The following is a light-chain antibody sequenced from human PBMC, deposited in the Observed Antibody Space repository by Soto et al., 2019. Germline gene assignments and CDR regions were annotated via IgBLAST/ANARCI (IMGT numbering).Light chain of an antibody. CDR3: QKYDNAPLT. J-gene: IGKJ4*01. CDR2: AAY. Sequence: DIQMTQAPSSLSASVGDRVTITCRARQDISTYLAWYQQKPGKVPKLLISAAYTLQSGVPPRFSGSGSGKDFTITISSLQPEDVATYYCQKYDNAPLTFGGGTKVEIK. V-gene: IGKV1-27*01. CDR1: QDISTY.